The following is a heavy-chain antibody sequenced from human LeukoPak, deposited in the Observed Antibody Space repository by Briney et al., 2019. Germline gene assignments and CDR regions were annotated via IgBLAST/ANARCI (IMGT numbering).Heavy chain of an antibody. CDR3: ARGTDSSGWYRAIGYYYYYMDV. V-gene: IGHV3-21*01. CDR2: ISSSSSYI. CDR1: GFTFSSYS. D-gene: IGHD6-19*01. J-gene: IGHJ6*03. Sequence: PGGSLRLSCAASGFTFSSYSMNWVRQAPGKGLEWVSSISSSSSYIYYADSVKGRFTISRDNAKNSLYLQMNSLRAEDTAVYYCARGTDSSGWYRAIGYYYYYMDVWGKGTTVTISS.